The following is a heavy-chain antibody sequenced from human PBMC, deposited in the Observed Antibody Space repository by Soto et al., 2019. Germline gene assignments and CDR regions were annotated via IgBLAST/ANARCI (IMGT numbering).Heavy chain of an antibody. CDR1: GFTFSSYA. J-gene: IGHJ6*02. D-gene: IGHD6-13*01. V-gene: IGHV3-23*01. Sequence: GGSLRLSCAASGFTFSSYAMSWVRQAPGKGLEWVSAISGSGGSTYYADPVKGRFTISRDNSKNTLYLQMNSLRAEDTAVYYCAKDLHSSWQVDGMDVCGQGTTVTVSS. CDR3: AKDLHSSWQVDGMDV. CDR2: ISGSGGST.